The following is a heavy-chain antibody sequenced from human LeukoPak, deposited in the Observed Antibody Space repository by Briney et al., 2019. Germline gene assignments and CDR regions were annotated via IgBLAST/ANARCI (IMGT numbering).Heavy chain of an antibody. D-gene: IGHD1-1*01. CDR1: GFTFSSYW. CDR2: ISSSGSTI. J-gene: IGHJ6*03. Sequence: GSLRLSCAASGFTFSSYWMSWVRQAPGKGLEWVSYISSSGSTIYYADSVKGRFTISRDNSKNTLYLQMNGLRAEDTAVYYCAKRPTVTSLSRFHMDVWGKGTTVTISS. CDR3: AKRPTVTSLSRFHMDV. V-gene: IGHV3-48*01.